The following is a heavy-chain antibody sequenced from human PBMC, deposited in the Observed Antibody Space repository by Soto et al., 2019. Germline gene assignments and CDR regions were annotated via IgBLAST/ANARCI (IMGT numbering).Heavy chain of an antibody. CDR3: ARASCSSTSCYQAKTLKRINYYYYYMDV. CDR1: GGSFSGYY. V-gene: IGHV4-34*01. CDR2: INHSGST. D-gene: IGHD2-2*01. J-gene: IGHJ6*03. Sequence: SETLSLTCAVYGGSFSGYYWSWIRQPPGKGLEWIGEINHSGSTNYNPSLKSRVTISVDTSKNQFSLKLSSVTAADTAVYYCARASCSSTSCYQAKTLKRINYYYYYMDVWGKGTTVTVSS.